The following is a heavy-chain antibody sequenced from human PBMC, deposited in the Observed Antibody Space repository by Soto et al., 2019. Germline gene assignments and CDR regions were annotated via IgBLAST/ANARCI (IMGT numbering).Heavy chain of an antibody. J-gene: IGHJ4*02. CDR1: GFSLSTSGVG. CDR3: ARGRGFGENSN. Sequence: QITLKESGPTLVKPTQTLTLTCTFSGFSLSTSGVGVGWIRQPPGKALEWLALIYWDDDKRYSPSLKSRLTXTXXTCKHQVVLTMTNMDPMDTATYYCARGRGFGENSNWGQGTLVTVSS. CDR2: IYWDDDK. V-gene: IGHV2-5*02. D-gene: IGHD3-10*01.